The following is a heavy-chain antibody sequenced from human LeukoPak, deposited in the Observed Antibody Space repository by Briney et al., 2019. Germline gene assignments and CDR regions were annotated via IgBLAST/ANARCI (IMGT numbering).Heavy chain of an antibody. Sequence: GGSLRLSCAASGFTFSSYVMSWVRRAPGKGLEWVSVISGSGDTTYYADSVKGRFTISRDNFKKTLFLQMNSLTAEDTAVYYCAKAQGTSGSDYWGQGTLVTVSS. D-gene: IGHD5-12*01. CDR1: GFTFSSYV. V-gene: IGHV3-23*01. CDR2: ISGSGDTT. J-gene: IGHJ4*02. CDR3: AKAQGTSGSDY.